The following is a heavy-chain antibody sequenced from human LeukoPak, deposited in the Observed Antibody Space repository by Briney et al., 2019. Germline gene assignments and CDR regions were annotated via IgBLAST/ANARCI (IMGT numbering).Heavy chain of an antibody. J-gene: IGHJ4*02. CDR1: GFTFSSYA. D-gene: IGHD6-13*01. CDR2: ISGSGGST. V-gene: IGHV3-23*01. Sequence: GASLRLSCAASGFTFSSYAMSWVRQAPGKGLEWVSAISGSGGSTYYADSVKGRFTISRDNSKNTPYLQVNSLRAEDTAVYYCAKDLEQQLAIYFDYWGQGTLVTVSS. CDR3: AKDLEQQLAIYFDY.